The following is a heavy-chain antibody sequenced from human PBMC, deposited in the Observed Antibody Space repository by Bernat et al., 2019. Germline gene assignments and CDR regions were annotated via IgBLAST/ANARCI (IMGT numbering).Heavy chain of an antibody. CDR1: GFTFSDYY. CDR2: ISSSSSYT. CDR3: ARDRSYSSGRYGLRGSGMDV. Sequence: VQLLESGGGLVQPGGSLRLSCAASGFTFSDYYMSWIRQAPGKGLEWVSYISSSSSYTNYADSVKGRFTISRDNAKNSLYLQMNSLRAEDTAVYYCARDRSYSSGRYGLRGSGMDVWGQGTTVTVSS. D-gene: IGHD6-19*01. V-gene: IGHV3-11*05. J-gene: IGHJ6*02.